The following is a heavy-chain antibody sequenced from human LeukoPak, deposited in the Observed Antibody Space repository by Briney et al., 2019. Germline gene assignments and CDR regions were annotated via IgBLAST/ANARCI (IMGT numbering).Heavy chain of an antibody. D-gene: IGHD3-22*01. CDR3: AKDYYDSSGYYYARPRGSAVLD. J-gene: IGHJ4*02. Sequence: GGSLRLSCAASGFAFSSYAMTWVRQAPGKGLEWVSTLRGSGGSTYYADSVKGRFTISRDNSKNTLYLQMNSLRAEDTAVYYCAKDYYDSSGYYYARPRGSAVLDWGQGTLVTVSS. V-gene: IGHV3-23*01. CDR2: LRGSGGST. CDR1: GFAFSSYA.